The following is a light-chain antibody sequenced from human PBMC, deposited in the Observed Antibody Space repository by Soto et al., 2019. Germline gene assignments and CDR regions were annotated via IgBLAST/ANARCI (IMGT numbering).Light chain of an antibody. CDR1: SSDVGGYNY. CDR2: DVS. V-gene: IGLV2-11*01. J-gene: IGLJ1*01. Sequence: QSALTQPRSVSGSPGQSVTISCTGTSSDVGGYNYVSWYQHHPGKAPKLIIYDVSKRPSGVPDRFSGSKSGNTASLTISGLQAEDEADYYCCSFAGSSTLYVFGIGTKVTVL. CDR3: CSFAGSSTLYV.